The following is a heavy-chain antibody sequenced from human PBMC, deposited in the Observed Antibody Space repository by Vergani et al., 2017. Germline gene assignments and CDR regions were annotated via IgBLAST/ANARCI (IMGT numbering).Heavy chain of an antibody. D-gene: IGHD2-21*02. V-gene: IGHV3-30*02. Sequence: QVHLVESGGGVFQPGGSLRLSCAASGFTFSSYGMHWVRQAPGKGLEWVAFIRYDGSNKYYADSVKGRFTISRDNSRNTLYLQMNSLRAEDTAVYYCAKDSGYCGGDCYYDAVDMWGQGTMVTVSS. CDR1: GFTFSSYG. CDR3: AKDSGYCGGDCYYDAVDM. CDR2: IRYDGSNK. J-gene: IGHJ3*02.